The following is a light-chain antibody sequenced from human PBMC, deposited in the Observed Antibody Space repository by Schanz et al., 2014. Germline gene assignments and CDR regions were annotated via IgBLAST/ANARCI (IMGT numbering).Light chain of an antibody. CDR2: TAS. Sequence: IQMTQFPSSLSASVGDRVTLTCRASQTIRDYVNWYQQRPGEAPKLLIHTASTLPSGAPSRFSGSGSGTDFTLTIGSLQPEDFAIYYCQQSYTTPRTFGQGTRVELK. CDR3: QQSYTTPRT. J-gene: IGKJ1*01. CDR1: QTIRDY. V-gene: IGKV1-39*01.